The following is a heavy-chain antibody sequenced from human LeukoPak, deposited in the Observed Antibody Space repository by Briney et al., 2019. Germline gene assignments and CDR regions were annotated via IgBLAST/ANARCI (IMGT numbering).Heavy chain of an antibody. CDR3: AKEHPRRSSTTGRDYHYGMDV. Sequence: GGSLRLSCAASGFTFSSYGMHWVRQAPGKGLEGVAVISYDGSNKYYADSVKGRLNISRDNSKNKLYLQMNSLSAEDTAVYYCAKEHPRRSSTTGRDYHYGMDVWGQGNTVTVSS. CDR1: GFTFSSYG. V-gene: IGHV3-30*18. D-gene: IGHD2-2*01. J-gene: IGHJ6*02. CDR2: ISYDGSNK.